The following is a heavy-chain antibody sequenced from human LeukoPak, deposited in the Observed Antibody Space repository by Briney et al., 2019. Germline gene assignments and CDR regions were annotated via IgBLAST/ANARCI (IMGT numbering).Heavy chain of an antibody. J-gene: IGHJ4*02. CDR3: ARRPLYGGKGFDY. Sequence: SETLSLTCTVSGGSISSSSYYWGWIRQPPGKGLEWIGSIYYSGSTYYNPSLKSRVTISVDTSKNQFSLKLSSVTAADTAVYYCARRPLYGGKGFDYWGQGTLVTVSS. CDR1: GGSISSSSYY. CDR2: IYYSGST. D-gene: IGHD4-23*01. V-gene: IGHV4-39*01.